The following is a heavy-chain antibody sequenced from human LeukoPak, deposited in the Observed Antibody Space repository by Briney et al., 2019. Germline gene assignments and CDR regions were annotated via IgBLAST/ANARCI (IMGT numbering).Heavy chain of an antibody. CDR2: INHSGST. CDR3: ASLGTGDRVY. Sequence: PSETLSLTCAVYGGSFSGYYWSWIRQPPGKGLEWIGEINHSGSTNDNPSLKSRVTISVDTSKNQCSLKLSSVTAADTAVYYCASLGTGDRVYWGQGTLVTVST. D-gene: IGHD7-27*01. V-gene: IGHV4-34*01. J-gene: IGHJ4*02. CDR1: GGSFSGYY.